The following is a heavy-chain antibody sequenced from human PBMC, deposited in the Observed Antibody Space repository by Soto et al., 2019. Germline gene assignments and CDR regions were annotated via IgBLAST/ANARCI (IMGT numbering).Heavy chain of an antibody. D-gene: IGHD3-10*01. J-gene: IGHJ6*03. Sequence: QVQLVQSGAEVKKPGASVKVSCKASGYTFTSYGISWVRQAPGQGLEWMGWISAYNGNTNYAQKLQGRVTMTTDTATSTAYMELRSLRSDDTAVYYCARLMVRGVSLTSYYMDVWGKGTTVTVSS. CDR2: ISAYNGNT. V-gene: IGHV1-18*01. CDR3: ARLMVRGVSLTSYYMDV. CDR1: GYTFTSYG.